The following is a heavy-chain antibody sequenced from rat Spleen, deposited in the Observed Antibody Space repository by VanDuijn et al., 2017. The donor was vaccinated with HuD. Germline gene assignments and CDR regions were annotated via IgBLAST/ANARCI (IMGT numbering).Heavy chain of an antibody. Sequence: EVQLVESGGGLVQPGRSMKLSCAASGFTFSNYYMAWVRQAPTKGLEWVASISISGDDTYYRDSVKGRFTISRDNAKNTQYLQMDSLRSEDTATYYCARGDYYSGDGWFAYWGQGTLVTVSS. CDR2: ISISGDDT. CDR3: ARGDYYSGDGWFAY. CDR1: GFTFSNYY. D-gene: IGHD1-1*01. V-gene: IGHV5-25*01. J-gene: IGHJ3*01.